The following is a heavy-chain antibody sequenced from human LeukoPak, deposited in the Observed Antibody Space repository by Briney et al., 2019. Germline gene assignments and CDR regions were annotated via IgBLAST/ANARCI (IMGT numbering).Heavy chain of an antibody. J-gene: IGHJ4*02. V-gene: IGHV4-34*01. Sequence: SETLSLTCAVYGGSFSGYYWSWIRQPPGKGLEWIGEINHSGSTNYNPSLKSRVTISVDTSKNQFSLKLSSVTAADTAVYYCARGVRYCSSTSCYEFDYWGQGTLVTVSP. CDR2: INHSGST. CDR1: GGSFSGYY. D-gene: IGHD2-2*01. CDR3: ARGVRYCSSTSCYEFDY.